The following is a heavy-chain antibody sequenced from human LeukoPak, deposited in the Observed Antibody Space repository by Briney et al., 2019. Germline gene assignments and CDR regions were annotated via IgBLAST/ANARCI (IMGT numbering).Heavy chain of an antibody. CDR3: VEGPSPYYYGSGLG. D-gene: IGHD3-10*01. CDR1: GFTFSSYR. CDR2: ISSSSSSTI. J-gene: IGHJ3*01. Sequence: GGSLRLSCAASGFTFSSYRMIWVRQTPGKGLEWVSSISSSSSSTINYADSMRGRFTISRDNAKNSLYLQMNSLRAEDTAVYYCVEGPSPYYYGSGLGWGQGTMVTVSS. V-gene: IGHV3-48*04.